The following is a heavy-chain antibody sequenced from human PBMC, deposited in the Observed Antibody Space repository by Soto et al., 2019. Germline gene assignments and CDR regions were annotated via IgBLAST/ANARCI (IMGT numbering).Heavy chain of an antibody. CDR2: IYYSGST. CDR1: GDSGTGGNYY. Sequence: SETLSLTCTVSGDSGTGGNYYWTWIRQPPGKGLEWVGHIYYSGSTNYSPSLKSRVTISLNTPNNQFSLKVTSVTSADTAGYYCAMIPVDTYMISCFDPGGQGTLVTVSS. CDR3: AMIPVDTYMISCFDP. D-gene: IGHD3-16*01. J-gene: IGHJ5*01. V-gene: IGHV4-61*01.